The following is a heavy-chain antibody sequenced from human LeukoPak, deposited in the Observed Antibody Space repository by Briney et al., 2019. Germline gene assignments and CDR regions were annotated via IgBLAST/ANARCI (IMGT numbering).Heavy chain of an antibody. V-gene: IGHV4-4*07. CDR3: ARATTPAARPASFDY. Sequence: SETLSLTCSVSGGSISGYFWSWIRQPAGKGLEWIGRFYTSGDAYYKPSLRSRVTMSVDTSKNQFSLKLRSVTAAATAAYYYARATTPAARPASFDYWGQGTLVTVSS. J-gene: IGHJ4*02. CDR1: GGSISGYF. D-gene: IGHD6-6*01. CDR2: FYTSGDA.